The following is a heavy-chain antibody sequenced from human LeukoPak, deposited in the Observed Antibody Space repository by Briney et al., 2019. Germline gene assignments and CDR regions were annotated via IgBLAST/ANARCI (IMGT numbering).Heavy chain of an antibody. CDR1: GGSFSGYY. Sequence: SETLSLTCAVYGGSFSGYYWSWIRQPPGKGLEWIGEINHSGSTNYNPSLKSRVTISVDTSKNQFSLKLSSVTAADTAVYYCAGARKSSQTTVFDYWGQGTLVTVSS. J-gene: IGHJ4*02. D-gene: IGHD1-7*01. CDR3: AGARKSSQTTVFDY. V-gene: IGHV4-34*01. CDR2: INHSGST.